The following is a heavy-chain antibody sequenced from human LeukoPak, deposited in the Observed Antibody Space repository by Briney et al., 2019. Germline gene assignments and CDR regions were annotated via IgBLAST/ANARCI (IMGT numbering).Heavy chain of an antibody. D-gene: IGHD3-10*01. CDR3: ARTEYFFDH. Sequence: SETLSLTCTVSGXSFSSYYWSWIRQPPGKRLECIGYIYYSGSSNYNPSLKSRVSMSVDTSKNQFSLKLNSVTAADTALYYCARTEYFFDHWGQGTLVTVSS. V-gene: IGHV4-59*01. CDR2: IYYSGSS. CDR1: GXSFSSYY. J-gene: IGHJ4*02.